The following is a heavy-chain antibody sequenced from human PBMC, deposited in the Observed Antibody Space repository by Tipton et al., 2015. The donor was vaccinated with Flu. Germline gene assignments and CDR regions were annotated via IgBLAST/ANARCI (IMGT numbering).Heavy chain of an antibody. CDR3: ARDEGVVNYYFGMDV. CDR1: GFDFSVYG. CDR2: IWYDGSNI. J-gene: IGHJ6*02. V-gene: IGHV3-33*01. Sequence: LSLTCKASGFDFSVYGMHWVRQAPGKGLEWVAVIWYDGSNIHYADSVKGRFTVSRDNSRNTVYLQMNGLRVEDTGVYYCARDEGVVNYYFGMDVWGQGTTVSVSS. D-gene: IGHD3-10*01.